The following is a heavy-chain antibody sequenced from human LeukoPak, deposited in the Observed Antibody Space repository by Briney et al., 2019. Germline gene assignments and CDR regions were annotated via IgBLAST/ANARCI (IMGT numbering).Heavy chain of an antibody. CDR2: ISGRGGST. Sequence: GGSLRLSCAASGFTFSSYAMSWVRQAPGKGLEWVSAISGRGGSTYYADSVKGRFTISRDNSKNTLYLQMNSLRAEDTAVYYCATLGWGSMITFGGVIVIPRGEDYWGQGTLVTVSS. V-gene: IGHV3-23*01. D-gene: IGHD3-16*02. CDR3: ATLGWGSMITFGGVIVIPRGEDY. CDR1: GFTFSSYA. J-gene: IGHJ4*02.